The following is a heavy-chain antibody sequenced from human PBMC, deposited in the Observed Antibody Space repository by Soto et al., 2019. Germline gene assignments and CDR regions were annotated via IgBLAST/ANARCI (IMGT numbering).Heavy chain of an antibody. CDR3: ARQIYESATGRNFQYYFDS. D-gene: IGHD2-15*01. V-gene: IGHV5-10-1*01. J-gene: IGHJ4*02. CDR1: GYSFAVYW. Sequence: GESLKISCQGSGYSFAVYWIAWVRQMPGKGLEWMGRIDPSDSQTYYSPSFRGHVTISVTKSITTVFLQWSSLRASDTAMYYCARQIYESATGRNFQYYFDSWGQGTPVTVSS. CDR2: IDPSDSQT.